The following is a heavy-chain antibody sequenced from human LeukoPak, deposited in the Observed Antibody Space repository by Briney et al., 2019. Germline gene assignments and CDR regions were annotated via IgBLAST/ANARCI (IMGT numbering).Heavy chain of an antibody. Sequence: GGSLRLSCAASGFTFSNAWMSWVRQAPGKGLEWVGRIKSKTDGGTTDYAAPVKGRFTLSRDDSKNTLYLQMNSLRTEDTAVYYCTTSPTDPPFDYWGQGTLVTVSS. J-gene: IGHJ4*02. CDR1: GFTFSNAW. CDR3: TTSPTDPPFDY. CDR2: IKSKTDGGTT. V-gene: IGHV3-15*01.